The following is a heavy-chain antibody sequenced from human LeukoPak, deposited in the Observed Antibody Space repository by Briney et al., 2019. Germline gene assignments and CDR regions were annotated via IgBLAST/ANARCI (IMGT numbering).Heavy chain of an antibody. CDR2: IYYTGSS. Sequence: SETLSLTCTVSGGSISTYYWSWIRQPPGKGLEWIGYIYYTGSSNYNPSLKSRVTISVDTSKSQFSLKLSSVTAADAAVYYCARGLGRNPYYFDSWGQGTLVTVSS. D-gene: IGHD1-14*01. J-gene: IGHJ4*02. CDR1: GGSISTYY. V-gene: IGHV4-59*01. CDR3: ARGLGRNPYYFDS.